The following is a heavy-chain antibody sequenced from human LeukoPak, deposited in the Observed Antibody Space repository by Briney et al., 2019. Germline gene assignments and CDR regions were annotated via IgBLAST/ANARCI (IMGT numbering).Heavy chain of an antibody. D-gene: IGHD3-22*01. CDR3: AREPYYYDSSGYYQPPDY. Sequence: PGGSLRLSCAASGFTFSSYGMHWVRQAPGKGLEWVAVIWYDGSNKYYADSVKGRFTISRDNSKNTLYLQMNSLRAEDTAVYYCAREPYYYDSSGYYQPPDYWGQGTLVTVSS. V-gene: IGHV3-33*01. CDR1: GFTFSSYG. CDR2: IWYDGSNK. J-gene: IGHJ4*02.